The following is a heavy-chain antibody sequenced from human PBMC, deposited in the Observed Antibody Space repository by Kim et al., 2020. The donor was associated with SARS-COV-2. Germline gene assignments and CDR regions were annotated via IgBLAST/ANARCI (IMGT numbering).Heavy chain of an antibody. CDR1: GYTFTNYA. V-gene: IGHV1-18*01. Sequence: ASVKVSCKASGYTFTNYAITWVRQAPGQGLEWMGFINTANGKTNYAQKFQGRVTMTTDTSTRIAYMELGSLRSDDTAVYYCARGGPYHDSSGYRIYYFDYWGQEVWSPSPQ. CDR2: INTANGKT. D-gene: IGHD3-22*01. J-gene: IGHJ4*01. CDR3: ARGGPYHDSSGYRIYYFDY.